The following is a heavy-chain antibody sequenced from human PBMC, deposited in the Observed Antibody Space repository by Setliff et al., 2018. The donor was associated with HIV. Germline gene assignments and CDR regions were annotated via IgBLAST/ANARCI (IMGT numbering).Heavy chain of an antibody. Sequence: LRLSCAASGFTFSTYWMHWVRQAPGEGLVWVSRIRSDASSLSYADSVRGRFTISRDNARNTLYLQMDSLRAEDTAVYYCAREVLPQAKQFDAFDIWGQGTMVTVSS. CDR1: GFTFSTYW. CDR2: IRSDASSL. V-gene: IGHV3-74*01. D-gene: IGHD2-2*01. CDR3: AREVLPQAKQFDAFDI. J-gene: IGHJ3*02.